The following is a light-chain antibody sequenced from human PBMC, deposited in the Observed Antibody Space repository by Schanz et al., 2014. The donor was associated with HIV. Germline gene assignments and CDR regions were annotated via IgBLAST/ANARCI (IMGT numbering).Light chain of an antibody. CDR2: EGS. CDR1: SSDVGNYNL. CDR3: GSYAHSNRWV. Sequence: QSVLTQPDSVSGSPGQSITISCTGTSSDVGNYNLVSWYQQHPGKAPKLLVYEGSRRPSGVSSRFSGSKSGNTASLTISGLQAEDEGDYYCGSYAHSNRWVFGGGTQLTVL. V-gene: IGLV2-23*01. J-gene: IGLJ3*02.